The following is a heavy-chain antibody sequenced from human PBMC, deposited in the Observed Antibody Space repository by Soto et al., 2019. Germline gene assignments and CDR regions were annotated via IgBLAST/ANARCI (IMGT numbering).Heavy chain of an antibody. D-gene: IGHD3-22*01. CDR1: GGTFSSYA. J-gene: IGHJ4*02. Sequence: SVKVSCKASGGTFSSYAISWVRQAPGQGLEWMGGIIPIFGTANYAQKFQGRVTITADESTSTAYMELSSLRSEDTAVYYCARGGTYYYYSSGYYHFDYWGQGTLVTVSS. CDR3: ARGGTYYYYSSGYYHFDY. CDR2: IIPIFGTA. V-gene: IGHV1-69*13.